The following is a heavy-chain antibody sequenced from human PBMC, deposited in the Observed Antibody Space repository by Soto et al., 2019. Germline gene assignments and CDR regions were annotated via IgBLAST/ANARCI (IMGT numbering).Heavy chain of an antibody. Sequence: GGSLRLSCAASGFTFSSYAMSWVRQAPGKGLEWVSAISGSGGSTYYEDSVKGRFTISRDKSKNTLYLQMNSLRAEDTDVYYCAKDYYDSSGYYSAYYVDYWGQGTLVKVSS. CDR1: GFTFSSYA. D-gene: IGHD3-22*01. CDR3: AKDYYDSSGYYSAYYVDY. CDR2: ISGSGGST. J-gene: IGHJ4*02. V-gene: IGHV3-23*01.